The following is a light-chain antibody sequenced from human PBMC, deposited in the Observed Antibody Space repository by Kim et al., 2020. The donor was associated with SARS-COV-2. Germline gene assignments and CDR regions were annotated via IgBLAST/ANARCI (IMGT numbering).Light chain of an antibody. Sequence: AFVQTGWITSQRDSIVSSYATWYQQKPGQAPLLVIYGENSRPSGIPDRFFGSYSRNTASLTITGAQAEDEADYYCNSRDISSNHVLFGGGTQLTVL. CDR1: SIVSSY. CDR2: GEN. J-gene: IGLJ3*02. V-gene: IGLV3-19*01. CDR3: NSRDISSNHVL.